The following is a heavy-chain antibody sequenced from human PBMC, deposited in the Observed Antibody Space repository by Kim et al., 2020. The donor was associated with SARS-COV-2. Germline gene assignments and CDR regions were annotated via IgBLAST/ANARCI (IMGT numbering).Heavy chain of an antibody. Sequence: GGSLRLSCAASGFTFSSYSMNWVRQAPGKGLEWVSYISSSSSTIYYADSVKGRFTISRDNAKNSLYLQMNSLRDEDTAVYYCARDTNYDFWSGYSAAFDIWGQVTMVTVSS. CDR2: ISSSSSTI. CDR3: ARDTNYDFWSGYSAAFDI. V-gene: IGHV3-48*02. J-gene: IGHJ3*02. D-gene: IGHD3-3*01. CDR1: GFTFSSYS.